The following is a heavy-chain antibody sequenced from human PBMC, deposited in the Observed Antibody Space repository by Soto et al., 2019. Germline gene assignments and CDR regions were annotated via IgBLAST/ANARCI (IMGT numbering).Heavy chain of an antibody. Sequence: ASVKVSCKVSGYTLTELSMHWVRQAPGKGLEWMGGFDPEDGETIYAQKFQGRVTMTEDTSTDTAYMELSSLRSEDTAVYYCATVVIDFWSGLGPNDAFDIWGQGTMVTVSS. CDR3: ATVVIDFWSGLGPNDAFDI. CDR2: FDPEDGET. V-gene: IGHV1-24*01. D-gene: IGHD3-3*01. J-gene: IGHJ3*02. CDR1: GYTLTELS.